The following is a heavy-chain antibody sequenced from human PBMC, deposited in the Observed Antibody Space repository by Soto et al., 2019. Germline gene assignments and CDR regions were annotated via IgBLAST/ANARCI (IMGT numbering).Heavy chain of an antibody. CDR3: ARSQGSSTSLEIYYYYYYGMDV. J-gene: IGHJ6*02. CDR1: GGTFSSYA. Sequence: QVQLVQSGAEVKKPGSSVKVSCKASGGTFSSYAISWVRQAPGQGLEWMGGIIPISGTANYAQKFQGRVTIPADESTSTAYVELSSLRSEDTAVYYCARSQGSSTSLEIYYYYYYGMDVWGQGTTVTVSS. V-gene: IGHV1-69*01. CDR2: IIPISGTA. D-gene: IGHD2-2*01.